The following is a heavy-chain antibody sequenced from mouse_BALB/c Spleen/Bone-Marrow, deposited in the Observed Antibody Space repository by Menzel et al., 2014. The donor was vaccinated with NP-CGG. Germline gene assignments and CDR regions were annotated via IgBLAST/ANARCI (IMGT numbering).Heavy chain of an antibody. CDR2: IWAGGST. CDR1: GFSLTSYG. V-gene: IGHV2-9*02. CDR3: ARDENYYGNYGTMDY. Sequence: QVQLKDSGPGLVAPSQSLSIPCTVSGFSLTSYGVHWVRQPPGKGLEWLGVIWAGGSTNYNSALMSRLSISKDSSKSQVFLKMNSLQTDDTAMCYCARDENYYGNYGTMDYWGQGTSVTVSS. J-gene: IGHJ4*01. D-gene: IGHD2-1*01.